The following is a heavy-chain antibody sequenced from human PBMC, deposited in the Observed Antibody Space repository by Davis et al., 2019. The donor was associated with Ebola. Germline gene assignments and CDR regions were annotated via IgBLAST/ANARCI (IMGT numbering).Heavy chain of an antibody. CDR2: IYPGDSET. J-gene: IGHJ4*02. V-gene: IGHV5-51*01. CDR1: GYSFTTYW. D-gene: IGHD6-19*01. CDR3: ARHEIAVAGTPMTY. Sequence: GESLKISCKGSGYSFTTYWIGWVRQMPGKGLEWMGIIYPGDSETRYSPSFQGQVTISADKSISMAYLQWSSLKAADTAMYFCARHEIAVAGTPMTYWGQGTLVTVSS.